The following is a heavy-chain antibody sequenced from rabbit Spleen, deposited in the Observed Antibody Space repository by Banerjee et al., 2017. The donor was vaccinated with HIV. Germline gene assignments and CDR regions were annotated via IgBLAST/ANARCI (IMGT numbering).Heavy chain of an antibody. CDR1: GFDLSNYYY. CDR2: IYTGGSGGI. Sequence: QTLEESGGDLVKPGASLTLTCTASGFDLSNYYYIYWVRQAPGKGLEWIGCIYTGGSGGIYYASWARGRLTISKTSSTTVTLQMTSLTAADTATYFCARDLVTVIGWNFNLWGQGTLVPVS. CDR3: ARDLVTVIGWNFNL. V-gene: IGHV1S40*01. D-gene: IGHD5-1*01. J-gene: IGHJ4*01.